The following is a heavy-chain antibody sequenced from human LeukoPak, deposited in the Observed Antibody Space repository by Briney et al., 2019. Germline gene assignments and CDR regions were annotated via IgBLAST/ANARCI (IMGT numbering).Heavy chain of an antibody. V-gene: IGHV3-23*01. Sequence: PGGSLRVSCAAPGFTFSSYAMSWVRQALGKGVEWVSVVSVSGGSTYYADSVTGRFTISRDNSKNTLYLQMNSLRAEDTAVYYCAKQGELSLRYYYYYMDVWGKGTTVTVSS. J-gene: IGHJ6*03. D-gene: IGHD3-16*02. CDR3: AKQGELSLRYYYYYMDV. CDR2: VSVSGGST. CDR1: GFTFSSYA.